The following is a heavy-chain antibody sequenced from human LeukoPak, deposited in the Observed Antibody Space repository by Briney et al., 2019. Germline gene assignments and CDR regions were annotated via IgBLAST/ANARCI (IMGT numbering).Heavy chain of an antibody. Sequence: PGGSLRLSCAASGFTFDDYDMHWVRQAPGKGLEWVSGISWNSGSIGYADSVKGRFTISRDNAKNSLYLQMNSLRAEDTALYYCAKDMRYSSGWLDYWGQGTLVTVSS. V-gene: IGHV3-9*01. D-gene: IGHD6-19*01. CDR3: AKDMRYSSGWLDY. CDR2: ISWNSGSI. CDR1: GFTFDDYD. J-gene: IGHJ4*02.